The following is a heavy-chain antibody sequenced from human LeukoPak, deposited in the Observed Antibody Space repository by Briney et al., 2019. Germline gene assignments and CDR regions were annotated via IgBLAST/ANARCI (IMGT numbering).Heavy chain of an antibody. CDR2: ISGSGGST. Sequence: GGSLRLSCEASGFTFSSYDMNWVRQAPGKGLEWVSVISGSGGSTDYADSVKGRFSIPRDNSKNTLYLQMNSLRAEDTAVYYCAKGQLWFGEFSYFDYWGQGTLVTASS. V-gene: IGHV3-23*01. CDR1: GFTFSSYD. D-gene: IGHD3-10*01. CDR3: AKGQLWFGEFSYFDY. J-gene: IGHJ4*02.